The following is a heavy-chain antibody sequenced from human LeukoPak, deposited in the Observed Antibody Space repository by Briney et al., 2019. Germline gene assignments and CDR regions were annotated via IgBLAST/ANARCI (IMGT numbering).Heavy chain of an antibody. CDR1: GFTFSSYS. CDR2: ISSSSSYI. V-gene: IGHV3-21*01. CDR3: ARDPPYYYGSGSYDENWFDP. Sequence: GGSLRLSCAASGFTFSSYSMNWARQAPGKGLEWASSISSSSSYIYYADSVKGRFTISRDNAKNSLYLQVNSLRAEDTAVYYCARDPPYYYGSGSYDENWFDPWGQGPWSPSPQ. J-gene: IGHJ5*02. D-gene: IGHD3-10*01.